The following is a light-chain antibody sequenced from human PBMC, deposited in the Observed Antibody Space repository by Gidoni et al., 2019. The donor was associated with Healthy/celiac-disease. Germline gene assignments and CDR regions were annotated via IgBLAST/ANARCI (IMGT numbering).Light chain of an antibody. Sequence: SYVLTQPPSVSVAPGQAAKLTCGGNNIGSKTVHWYQQKPGQALVLVVYDDSDRPSGIPERFSGSNSGNTATLTISRVEAGDEADYYCQVWDSGSDHRVFGGGTKLTVL. CDR3: QVWDSGSDHRV. CDR1: NIGSKT. V-gene: IGLV3-21*02. J-gene: IGLJ3*02. CDR2: DDS.